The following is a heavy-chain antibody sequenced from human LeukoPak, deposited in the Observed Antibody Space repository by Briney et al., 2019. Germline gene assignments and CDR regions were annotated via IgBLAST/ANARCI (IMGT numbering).Heavy chain of an antibody. CDR2: ISSSGSTI. D-gene: IGHD6-13*01. CDR1: GFTFSDYY. V-gene: IGHV3-11*04. J-gene: IGHJ6*03. CDR3: ARDGQYSSSWTPYYYYYYYMDV. Sequence: GGSLRLSCTASGFTFSDYYMSWIRQAPGKGLGWVSYISSSGSTIYYADSVKGRFTISRDNAKNSLYLQMNSLRAEDTAVYYCARDGQYSSSWTPYYYYYYYMDVWGKGTTVTVSS.